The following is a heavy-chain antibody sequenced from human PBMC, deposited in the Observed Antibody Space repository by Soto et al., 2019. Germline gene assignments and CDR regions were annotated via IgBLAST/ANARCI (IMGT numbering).Heavy chain of an antibody. J-gene: IGHJ6*02. CDR2: ISAYNGNT. CDR1: GYTFTIYG. V-gene: IGHV1-18*01. Sequence: GASVKVSCKASGYTFTIYGISWVRQAPGQGLEWMGWISAYNGNTNYAQKLQGRVTMTTDTSTSTAYMELRSLRSDDTAVYYCARDLGIADRTLIHMDVWGQGTTVTVSS. D-gene: IGHD6-13*01. CDR3: ARDLGIADRTLIHMDV.